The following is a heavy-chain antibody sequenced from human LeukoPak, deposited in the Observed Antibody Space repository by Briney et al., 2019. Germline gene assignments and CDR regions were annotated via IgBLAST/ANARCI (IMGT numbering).Heavy chain of an antibody. Sequence: GGSLRLSCAASGFTFDDHAMQWVRQAPGKGLEWISLISWDGGTTYYADSVKGRFTISRDNSKNSVYLQMNSLRPEDTAIYYRTKGLRFAAALTPFDYWGQGTLVTVSS. V-gene: IGHV3-43D*03. CDR1: GFTFDDHA. CDR3: TKGLRFAAALTPFDY. J-gene: IGHJ4*02. D-gene: IGHD6-13*01. CDR2: ISWDGGTT.